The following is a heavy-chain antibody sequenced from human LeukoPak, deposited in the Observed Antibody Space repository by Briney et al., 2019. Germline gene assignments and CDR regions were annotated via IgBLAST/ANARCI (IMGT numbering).Heavy chain of an antibody. V-gene: IGHV1-69*05. J-gene: IGHJ6*03. CDR2: IIPIFGTA. Sequence: SVKVSCKASGYTLNSFGISWVRQAPGQGLEWMGGIIPIFGTANYAQKFQGRVTITTDESTSTAYMELSSLRSEDTAVYYCARGPLRGRVQYYMDVWGKGTTVTVSS. CDR1: GYTLNSFG. D-gene: IGHD2-21*01. CDR3: ARGPLRGRVQYYMDV.